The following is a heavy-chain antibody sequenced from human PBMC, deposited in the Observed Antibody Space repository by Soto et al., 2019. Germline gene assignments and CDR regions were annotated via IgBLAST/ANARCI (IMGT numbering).Heavy chain of an antibody. CDR1: GGSFSGYY. CDR3: ARELGYCSSTSCFAGIPHYYYYMDV. Sequence: SETLSLTCAVYGGSFSGYYWSWIRQPPGKGLEWIGEINHSGSTNYNPSLKSRVTISVDTSKNQFSLKLSSVTAADTAVYYCARELGYCSSTSCFAGIPHYYYYMDVWGKGTTVTVSS. CDR2: INHSGST. V-gene: IGHV4-34*01. J-gene: IGHJ6*03. D-gene: IGHD2-2*01.